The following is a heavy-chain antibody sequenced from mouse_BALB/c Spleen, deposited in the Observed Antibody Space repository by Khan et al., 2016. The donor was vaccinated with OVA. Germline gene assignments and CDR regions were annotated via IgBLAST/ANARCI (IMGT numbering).Heavy chain of an antibody. V-gene: IGHV5-6*01. J-gene: IGHJ3*01. CDR2: ISSGGHYT. CDR1: GFTFSTYG. Sequence: EVQGVESGGDLVKTAGSLKLSCAASGFTFSTYGMSWVRQTPDKRLEWVATISSGGHYTYYIDSVKGRFTISRDNAKNILDLQMTSLRCEDTAMYYCARLAYYYNSEGFAYWGRGTLVTVSA. D-gene: IGHD1-1*02. CDR3: ARLAYYYNSEGFAY.